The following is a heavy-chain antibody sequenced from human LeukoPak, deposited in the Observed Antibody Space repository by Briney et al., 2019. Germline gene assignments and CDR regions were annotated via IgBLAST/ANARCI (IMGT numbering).Heavy chain of an antibody. V-gene: IGHV1-2*02. Sequence: ASVKVSCKASGYSLTDYYIHWVRQAPGQGLEWMGWINPNSGGTKYAQKFQGRVTMTRDTSTSAAYVELSRLRSDDTAMYYCATLGSPNFDNWGQGTLVTVSS. D-gene: IGHD2-15*01. CDR1: GYSLTDYY. J-gene: IGHJ4*02. CDR3: ATLGSPNFDN. CDR2: INPNSGGT.